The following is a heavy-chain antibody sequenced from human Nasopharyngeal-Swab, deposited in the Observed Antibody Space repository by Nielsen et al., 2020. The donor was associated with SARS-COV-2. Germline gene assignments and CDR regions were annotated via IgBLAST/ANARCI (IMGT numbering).Heavy chain of an antibody. D-gene: IGHD3-3*01. CDR3: AKGIARGGYYVDY. J-gene: IGHJ4*02. Sequence: VRQMPGKGLEWVSAISGSGGSTYYADSVKGRFTISRDNSKNTLYLQMNSLRAEDTAVYYCAKGIARGGYYVDYWGQGTLVTVSS. CDR2: ISGSGGST. V-gene: IGHV3-23*01.